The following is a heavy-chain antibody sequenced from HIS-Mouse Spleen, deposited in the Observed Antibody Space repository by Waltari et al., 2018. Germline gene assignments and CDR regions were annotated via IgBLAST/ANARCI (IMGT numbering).Heavy chain of an antibody. CDR1: GGSISISSSY. D-gene: IGHD6-13*01. V-gene: IGHV4-39*07. CDR2: IYYSGST. CDR3: AREIPYSSSWYDWYFDL. J-gene: IGHJ2*01. Sequence: QLQLQESGPGLVKPSETRSLTCTVSGGSISISSSYLGWIRQPPGKGLEWIGSIYYSGSTYYNPSLKSRVTISVDTSKNQFSLKLSSVTAADTAVYYCAREIPYSSSWYDWYFDLWGRGTLVTVSS.